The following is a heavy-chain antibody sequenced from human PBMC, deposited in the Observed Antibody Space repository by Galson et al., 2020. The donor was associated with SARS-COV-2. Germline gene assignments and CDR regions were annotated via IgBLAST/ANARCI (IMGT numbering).Heavy chain of an antibody. Sequence: ASVKVSCKVSGYTLTELSMHWVRQAPGKGLEWMGGFDPEDGETIYAQKFQGRVTMTEDTSTDTAYMELSSLRSEDTAVYYCATGPGIAAAVVWFDPWGQGTLVTVSS. D-gene: IGHD6-13*01. CDR3: ATGPGIAAAVVWFDP. V-gene: IGHV1-24*01. J-gene: IGHJ5*02. CDR1: GYTLTELS. CDR2: FDPEDGET.